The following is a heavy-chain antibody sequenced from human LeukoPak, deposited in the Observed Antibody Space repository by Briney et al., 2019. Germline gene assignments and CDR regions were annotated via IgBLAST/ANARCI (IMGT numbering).Heavy chain of an antibody. CDR1: GGSMISYY. V-gene: IGHV4-59*08. CDR3: ARQYRVTTSSYYGLDV. Sequence: SETLSLTCGVSGGSMISYYWSWIRQPPGKGLEWIGYIYSSGSANYNPSLKSRVTISIDTSKNQFSLTVKSVTAADTAVYYCARQYRVTTSSYYGLDVWGRGTAVTVSS. CDR2: IYSSGSA. D-gene: IGHD5-12*01. J-gene: IGHJ6*02.